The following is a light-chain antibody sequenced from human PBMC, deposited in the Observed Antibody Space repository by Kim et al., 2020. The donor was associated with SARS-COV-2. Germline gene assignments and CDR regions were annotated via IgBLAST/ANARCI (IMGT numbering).Light chain of an antibody. V-gene: IGLV2-14*03. CDR1: SSDVGGSNY. CDR3: SSYTSSSTLV. CDR2: DVS. J-gene: IGLJ2*01. Sequence: QSALTQPASVSGSPGQSITISCTGTSSDVGGSNYVSWYQQHPGKAPKLMIYDVSNRPSGVSNRFSGSKSGNTASLTISGLQAEDEADYYCSSYTSSSTLVFGGGTQLIVL.